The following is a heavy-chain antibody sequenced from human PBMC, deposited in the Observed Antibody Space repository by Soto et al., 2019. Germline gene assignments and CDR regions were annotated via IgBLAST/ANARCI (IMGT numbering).Heavy chain of an antibody. CDR3: ARDPQINSDTSGYVGS. D-gene: IGHD3-22*01. J-gene: IGHJ5*02. CDR1: GFTFRSYG. CDR2: IWGDGNSK. V-gene: IGHV3-33*01. Sequence: GGSLRLSCAASGFTFRSYGMRWVRQAPGKGLEWVAGIWGDGNSKKYADAVKGRFTVSRDTSKNQMFLQMSSLRAEDTAVYYCARDPQINSDTSGYVGSWGPGTMVTVSS.